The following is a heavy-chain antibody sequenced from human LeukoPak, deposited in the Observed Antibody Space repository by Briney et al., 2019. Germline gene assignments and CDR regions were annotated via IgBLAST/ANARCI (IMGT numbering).Heavy chain of an antibody. Sequence: GGSLRLSCAASGFTFSSYSMNWVRQAPGKGLEWVSSISINSIYVFYADSMKGRLTISRDNAKNSLSLQMNSLRAEDTAVYYCARDQVDRIWYFDYWGQGTLVTVSS. J-gene: IGHJ4*02. V-gene: IGHV3-21*01. CDR3: ARDQVDRIWYFDY. CDR1: GFTFSSYS. D-gene: IGHD1-14*01. CDR2: ISINSIYV.